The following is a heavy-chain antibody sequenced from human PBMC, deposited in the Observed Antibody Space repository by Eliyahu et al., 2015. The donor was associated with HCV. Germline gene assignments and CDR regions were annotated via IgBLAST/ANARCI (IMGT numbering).Heavy chain of an antibody. D-gene: IGHD4-11*01. CDR2: IYYSGST. V-gene: IGHV4-39*01. CDR1: GGSIRSSSYY. CDR3: AGGAVIGSFDP. J-gene: IGHJ5*02. Sequence: QLQLQESGPGLVKPSETLSLTCTVSGGSIRSSSYYGGWIRQPPGKGLEWIGSIYYSGSTYYNPSLKSRVTISVDTSKNQFSLKLSSVTAADTAVYYCAGGAVIGSFDPWGQGTLVTVSS.